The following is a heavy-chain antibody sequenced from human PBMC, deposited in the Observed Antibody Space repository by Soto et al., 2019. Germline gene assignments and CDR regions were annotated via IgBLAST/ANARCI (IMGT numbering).Heavy chain of an antibody. J-gene: IGHJ6*02. CDR3: ARDLDTALGYYYYYGMDV. D-gene: IGHD5-18*01. CDR1: GFTFSAYG. V-gene: IGHV3-33*01. CDR2: IWHDGSKK. Sequence: GGSLRLSCAASGFTFSAYGMHWVRQAPGKGLEWVALIWHDGSKKYFADSVRGRFTISRDNSKNTHYLQMNSLRAEDTAVYYCARDLDTALGYYYYYGMDVWGQGTTVTVSS.